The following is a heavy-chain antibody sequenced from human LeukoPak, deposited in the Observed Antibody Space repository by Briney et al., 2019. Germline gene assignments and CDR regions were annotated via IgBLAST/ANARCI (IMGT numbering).Heavy chain of an antibody. Sequence: ASVKVSCKASGYTFTSYGISWVRQAPGQGLEWMGWISAYNGNTNYAQKLQGRVTMTTDTSTSTAYMELRSLRSDDTAVYYCARESPGSTSFHYYYYYGMDVWGQGTTVTVSS. V-gene: IGHV1-18*01. D-gene: IGHD2-2*01. CDR3: ARESPGSTSFHYYYYYGMDV. CDR1: GYTFTSYG. J-gene: IGHJ6*02. CDR2: ISAYNGNT.